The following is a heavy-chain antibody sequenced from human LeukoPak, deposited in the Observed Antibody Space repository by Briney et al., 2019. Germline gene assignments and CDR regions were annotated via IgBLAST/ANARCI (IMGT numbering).Heavy chain of an antibody. CDR1: GGSFSGYY. CDR2: INHSGST. D-gene: IGHD6-13*01. Sequence: PSETLSLTCAVYGGSFSGYYWSWLRQPPGKGLEWIGEINHSGSTNYNPSLKSRVTISVDTSKSQFSLKLSSVTAADTAVYYCARVDGSSWYGYYYYYYMDVWGKGTTVTVSS. V-gene: IGHV4-34*01. CDR3: ARVDGSSWYGYYYYYYMDV. J-gene: IGHJ6*03.